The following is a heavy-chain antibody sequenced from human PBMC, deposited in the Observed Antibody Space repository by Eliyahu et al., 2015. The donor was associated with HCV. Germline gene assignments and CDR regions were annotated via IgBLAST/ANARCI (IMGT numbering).Heavy chain of an antibody. Sequence: QVQLVESGGGVVQPERSLRLSCAASGFXFSSXDMHWVRQAPGKGXEWVGVXSYDGNNEYKADSVKGRFTISRDNSKSTLYLQMNTLRAEDTAVYYCAKVGRHSRGSYHDWGQGTLVTVSS. CDR2: XSYDGNNE. CDR1: GFXFSSXD. J-gene: IGHJ4*02. V-gene: IGHV3-30*18. CDR3: AKVGRHSRGSYHD. D-gene: IGHD3-16*02.